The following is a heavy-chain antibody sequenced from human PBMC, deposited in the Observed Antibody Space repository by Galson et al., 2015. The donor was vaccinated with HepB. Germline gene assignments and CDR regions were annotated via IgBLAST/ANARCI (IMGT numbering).Heavy chain of an antibody. D-gene: IGHD3-10*02. CDR3: ARRRSWDKDVLDYYGMDV. V-gene: IGHV5-10-1*01. CDR2: IDPGDSDI. Sequence: QSGAEVKRPGESLRISCKGSGYGFTTYWINWVRQMPGKGLEWMGRIDPGDSDINYSPSFEGHVTISVDKSISTAYLQWNSLRASDTAMYYCARRRSWDKDVLDYYGMDVWGQGTTVTVSS. CDR1: GYGFTTYW. J-gene: IGHJ6*02.